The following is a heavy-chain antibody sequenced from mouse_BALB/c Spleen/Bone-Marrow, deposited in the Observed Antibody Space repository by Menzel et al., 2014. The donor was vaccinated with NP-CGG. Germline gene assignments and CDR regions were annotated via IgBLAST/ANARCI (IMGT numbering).Heavy chain of an antibody. CDR2: INPYNEGS. J-gene: IGHJ2*01. CDR3: ARERDYGDYFDY. Sequence: EVKVVESGPELVTPGASVKMSCKASGYTFTRYVIHWVRQRPGQGLDWIGYINPYNEGSKYNEKFKGEATLTSDKSSHTAYMELSSLTSDDSAVYYCARERDYGDYFDYWGQGTTLTVSS. V-gene: IGHV1-14*01. CDR1: GYTFTRYV. D-gene: IGHD1-1*01.